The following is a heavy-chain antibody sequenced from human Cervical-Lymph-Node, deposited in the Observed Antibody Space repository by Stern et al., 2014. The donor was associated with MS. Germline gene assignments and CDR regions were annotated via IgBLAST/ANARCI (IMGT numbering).Heavy chain of an antibody. CDR1: GYTFTSYY. CDR2: IDPSGGST. D-gene: IGHD3-3*01. V-gene: IGHV1-46*01. CDR3: ARTFGFGLDY. J-gene: IGHJ4*02. Sequence: VQLVQSGAEVKKPGASVKVSCKASGYTFTSYYMDWVRQAPGQGLEWMGTIDPSGGSTTYAQKFQGRVSMPSDKSTSTVYMELSSLRSEDTAVYYCARTFGFGLDYWGQGTLVTVSS.